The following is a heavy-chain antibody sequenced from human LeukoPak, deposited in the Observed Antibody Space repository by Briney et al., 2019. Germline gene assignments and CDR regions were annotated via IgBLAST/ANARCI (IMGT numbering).Heavy chain of an antibody. CDR2: ITSPVGRI. CDR3: ATDGRSSGWYGFDY. CDR1: GFTFTTYS. Sequence: PGGSLRLSCAASGFTFTTYSVSWVRQAPGKGLEWVSSITSPVGRIYYADSLKGRITISRDNARSSLYLQMNSLTAEDTAVYYCATDGRSSGWYGFDYWGLGTLVTVSS. V-gene: IGHV3-21*01. J-gene: IGHJ4*02. D-gene: IGHD6-19*01.